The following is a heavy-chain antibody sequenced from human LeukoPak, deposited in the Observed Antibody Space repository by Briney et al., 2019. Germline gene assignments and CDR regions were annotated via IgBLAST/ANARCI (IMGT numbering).Heavy chain of an antibody. D-gene: IGHD3-10*01. V-gene: IGHV3-23*01. CDR1: GFTFSSYW. CDR2: ITGSGALT. CDR3: AKDRVDGSGSQFDS. Sequence: PGGSLRLSCAASGFTFSSYWMSWVRQAPGKGLEWVSSITGSGALTYYADSVKGRFTISKDNAMDTLFLQMNSLRADDTAVYCCAKDRVDGSGSQFDSWGQGSLVTVSS. J-gene: IGHJ4*02.